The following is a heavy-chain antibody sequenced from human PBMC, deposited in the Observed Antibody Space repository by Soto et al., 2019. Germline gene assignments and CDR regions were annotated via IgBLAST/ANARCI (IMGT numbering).Heavy chain of an antibody. CDR1: DGSVSSVFYY. J-gene: IGHJ4*02. V-gene: IGHV4-31*03. D-gene: IGHD1-1*01. CDR2: IYYDGTT. CDR3: ARGWQRVAGTYDS. Sequence: QVQLQQSGPGLVKPSQTLSLTCSVPDGSVSSVFYYWHWIRHRLGKGLEWIGYIYYDGTTYYNPSLTGRVAISVDTSKNHLFLTLTSVTAADKAVYCCARGWQRVAGTYDSWGQGTLVTVSS.